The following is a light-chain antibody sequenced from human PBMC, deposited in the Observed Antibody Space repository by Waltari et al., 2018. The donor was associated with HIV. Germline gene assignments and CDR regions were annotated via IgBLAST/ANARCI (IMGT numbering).Light chain of an antibody. CDR3: QQSSSTPHT. Sequence: DIQMTQFPSSLSASVGDRVTITCRAGQDIGTYLNWYQHKPGKVPRLLIYAASTLQSGVPSRLSGSGSGTDFILTISSLQPEDFASYYCQQSSSTPHTFGQGTRLEIK. CDR2: AAS. V-gene: IGKV1-39*01. J-gene: IGKJ2*01. CDR1: QDIGTY.